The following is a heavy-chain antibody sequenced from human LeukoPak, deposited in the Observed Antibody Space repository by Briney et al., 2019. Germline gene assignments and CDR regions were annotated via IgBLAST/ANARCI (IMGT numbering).Heavy chain of an antibody. Sequence: GGSLRLSCAASGFTFSSFWMSWVRQAPGKGLEWVANIKEDGSEEYYVDSVKGRFTISRDNAKNSLYLKMNSLRAEDTAVYYCARWEGNGYYFDYRDQGTLVTVSS. CDR1: GFTFSSFW. V-gene: IGHV3-7*01. J-gene: IGHJ4*02. CDR3: ARWEGNGYYFDY. CDR2: IKEDGSEE. D-gene: IGHD3-22*01.